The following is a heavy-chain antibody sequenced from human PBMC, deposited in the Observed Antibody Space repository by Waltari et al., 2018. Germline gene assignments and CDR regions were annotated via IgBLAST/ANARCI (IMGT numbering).Heavy chain of an antibody. CDR3: ARDHSSSHYYYYGMDV. D-gene: IGHD6-6*01. CDR2: IWYDGSNK. Sequence: QVQLVESGGGVVQPGRSLRLSCAASGFTFSSYGMHWVRPAPGKGLEWVAVIWYDGSNKYYEDSVKGRFTISRDNSKNTLYLQMNSLRAEDTAVYYCARDHSSSHYYYYGMDVWGQGTTVTVSS. V-gene: IGHV3-33*01. CDR1: GFTFSSYG. J-gene: IGHJ6*02.